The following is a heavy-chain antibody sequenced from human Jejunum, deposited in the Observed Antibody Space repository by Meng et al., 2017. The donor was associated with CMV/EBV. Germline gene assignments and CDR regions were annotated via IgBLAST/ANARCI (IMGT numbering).Heavy chain of an antibody. Sequence: ISSGNYFWTWIRQHPGKGLEWLGYRYYSESTYYNPSLKSRVSISVDTSKNQFSLRLSSVTAADTAVYYCARGVQYYYGSGSPAFDYWGQGTLVTVSS. D-gene: IGHD3-10*01. CDR1: ISSGNYF. V-gene: IGHV4-31*02. CDR3: ARGVQYYYGSGSPAFDY. J-gene: IGHJ4*02. CDR2: RYYSEST.